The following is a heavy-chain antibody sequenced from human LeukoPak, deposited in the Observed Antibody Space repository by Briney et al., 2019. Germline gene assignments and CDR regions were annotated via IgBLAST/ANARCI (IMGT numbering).Heavy chain of an antibody. CDR2: IYTSGST. CDR1: GGSISSGSYY. CDR3: ARVVVVPAAPYWFDP. Sequence: SQTLSLTCTVSGGSISSGSYYWSWIRQPAGKGLEWIGRIYTSGSTNYNPSLKSRVTISVDTSKNQFSLKLSSVTAADTAVYYCARVVVVPAAPYWFDPWSQGTLVTVSS. J-gene: IGHJ5*02. D-gene: IGHD2-2*01. V-gene: IGHV4-61*02.